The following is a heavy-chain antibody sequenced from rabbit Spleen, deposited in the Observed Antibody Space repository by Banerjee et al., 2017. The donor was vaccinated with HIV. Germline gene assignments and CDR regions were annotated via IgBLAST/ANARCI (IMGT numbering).Heavy chain of an antibody. CDR3: ARGSAAMTLVITGYYLTL. Sequence: QEQLVEYGGDLVQPEGSLTLTCKASGLDFSSSYWICWVRQAPGKGLEFIACIYADSSGSTLYASWAKGRFTISKTSSTTVTLEMTSLTAADTATYFCARGSAAMTLVITGYYLTLWGQGTLVTVS. CDR2: IYADSSGST. V-gene: IGHV1S45*01. D-gene: IGHD2-1*01. J-gene: IGHJ4*01. CDR1: GLDFSSSYW.